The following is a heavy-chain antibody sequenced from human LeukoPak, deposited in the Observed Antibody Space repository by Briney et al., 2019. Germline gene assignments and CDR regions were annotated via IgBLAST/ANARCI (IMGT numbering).Heavy chain of an antibody. V-gene: IGHV4-30-4*08. CDR3: AREFSDYSNYPPYYYYMDV. Sequence: PSETLSLTCTVSGGSISSGDYYWSWIRQPPGKGLEWIGYIYYSGSTYYNPSLKSRVTISVDTSKNQFSLKLSSVTAADTAVYYCAREFSDYSNYPPYYYYMDVWGKGTTVTVSS. CDR1: GGSISSGDYY. CDR2: IYYSGST. J-gene: IGHJ6*03. D-gene: IGHD4-11*01.